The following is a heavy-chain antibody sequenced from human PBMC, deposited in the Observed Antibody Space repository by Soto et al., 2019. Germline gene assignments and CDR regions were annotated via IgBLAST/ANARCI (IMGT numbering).Heavy chain of an antibody. D-gene: IGHD3-16*02. CDR3: AKGGGVVDYVWGSCRPADVLDY. CDR1: GFTFSSYA. J-gene: IGHJ4*02. CDR2: ISGSGGST. Sequence: EVQLLESGGGLVQPGGSLRLSCAASGFTFSSYAMSWVRQAPGKGMEWVSAISGSGGSTYYADSVKGRFTISRDNSKNTLYLQMNSLRAEDTAVYYCAKGGGVVDYVWGSCRPADVLDYWGQGTLVTVSS. V-gene: IGHV3-23*01.